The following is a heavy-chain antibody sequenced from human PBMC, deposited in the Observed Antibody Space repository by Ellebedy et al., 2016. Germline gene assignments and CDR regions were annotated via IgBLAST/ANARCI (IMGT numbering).Heavy chain of an antibody. J-gene: IGHJ3*02. V-gene: IGHV4-39*07. D-gene: IGHD4-17*01. CDR3: ARGMHVTTVNQVRKGPFDI. Sequence: SETLSLTXTVSGASIRSRSYYWGWIRQPPGKGLDWIGTVTSSGTTYVNPALKSQVTVLVDTSKNQFSLQLNSVTAADTAVYYCARGMHVTTVNQVRKGPFDIWGQGTMVTVSS. CDR2: VTSSGTT. CDR1: GASIRSRSYY.